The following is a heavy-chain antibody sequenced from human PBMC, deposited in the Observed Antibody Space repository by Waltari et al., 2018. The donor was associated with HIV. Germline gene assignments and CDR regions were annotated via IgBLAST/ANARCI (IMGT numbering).Heavy chain of an antibody. V-gene: IGHV5-51*03. CDR2: IYPFDSDT. Sequence: EVQLVQSGAEVRKSGESLKISGKASGYTFTNYWIAWVRQMSGEGLEWMGIIYPFDSDTRYNPSFEGQITISADKSLATAYLEWSNLNASDAAIYYCARLFYYDTTGYINNAFDIWGQGTVVTVS. J-gene: IGHJ3*02. CDR1: GYTFTNYW. CDR3: ARLFYYDTTGYINNAFDI. D-gene: IGHD3-22*01.